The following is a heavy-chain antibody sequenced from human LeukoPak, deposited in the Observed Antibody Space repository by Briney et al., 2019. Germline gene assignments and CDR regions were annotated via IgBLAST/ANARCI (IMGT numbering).Heavy chain of an antibody. CDR2: ISGSGGST. Sequence: PGGSLRLSCAASGFTFSSYAMSWVRQAPGKGLEWVSAISGSGGSTYYADSVKGRFTISRDNSKNTLYLQMNSLRAEDTAVYYCAKDGSNHDYYYYMDVWGKGSTVTVSS. CDR1: GFTFSSYA. V-gene: IGHV3-23*01. CDR3: AKDGSNHDYYYYMDV. J-gene: IGHJ6*03. D-gene: IGHD4-11*01.